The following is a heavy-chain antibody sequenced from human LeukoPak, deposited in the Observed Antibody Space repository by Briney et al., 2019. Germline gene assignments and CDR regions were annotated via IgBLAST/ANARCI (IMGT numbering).Heavy chain of an antibody. CDR2: INHSGSP. Sequence: PSETLSLTCAVYGGSFSGYYWSGIRQPPGKGLEGIGEINHSGSPNYNSSLKSRVTISVDTSKNQFSPKLSSVTAADTAVYYCARGDHIVARPFRFDYWGQGTLVTVSS. CDR3: ARGDHIVARPFRFDY. J-gene: IGHJ4*02. D-gene: IGHD6-6*01. CDR1: GGSFSGYY. V-gene: IGHV4-34*01.